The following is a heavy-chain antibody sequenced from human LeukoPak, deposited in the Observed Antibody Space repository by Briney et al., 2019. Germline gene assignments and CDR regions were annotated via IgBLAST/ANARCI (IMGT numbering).Heavy chain of an antibody. D-gene: IGHD3-3*01. Sequence: SETLSLTCAVYGGSFSGCYWSWIRQPPGKGLEWIGEINHSGSTNYNPSLKSRVTISVDTSKNQFSLKLSSVTAADTAVYYCASERYDFWSGYYRPHAFDIWGQGTMVTVSS. CDR3: ASERYDFWSGYYRPHAFDI. J-gene: IGHJ3*02. V-gene: IGHV4-34*01. CDR2: INHSGST. CDR1: GGSFSGCY.